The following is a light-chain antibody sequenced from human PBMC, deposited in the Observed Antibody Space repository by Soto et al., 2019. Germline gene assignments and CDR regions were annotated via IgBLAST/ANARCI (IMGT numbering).Light chain of an antibody. V-gene: IGKV3-15*01. CDR2: DAS. Sequence: EIVMTQSPATLSVSPGVGATLSCKASPNVYNNLAWYQQRPGQPPRLLIYDASTRATGISARFSGSGYGTEFTLTISSLQSEDFAVYFCQQCRNWPLTFGGGTKV. CDR3: QQCRNWPLT. J-gene: IGKJ4*01. CDR1: PNVYNN.